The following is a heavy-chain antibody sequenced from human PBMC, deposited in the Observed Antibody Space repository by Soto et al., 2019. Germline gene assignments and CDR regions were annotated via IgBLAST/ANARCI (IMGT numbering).Heavy chain of an antibody. CDR1: GGTFSNYP. CDR2: IIPIFGKV. Sequence: QVQLVQSGAEVKKPGSSVKVSCKASGGTFSNYPISWVRQAPGQGLEWMGGIIPIFGKVNYAQKFQGRVTITAYESTSTAYMELSSLRSEDTAVYYCARGNHRWLQLWYFDLWGRGTLVTVSS. D-gene: IGHD5-12*01. J-gene: IGHJ2*01. CDR3: ARGNHRWLQLWYFDL. V-gene: IGHV1-69*12.